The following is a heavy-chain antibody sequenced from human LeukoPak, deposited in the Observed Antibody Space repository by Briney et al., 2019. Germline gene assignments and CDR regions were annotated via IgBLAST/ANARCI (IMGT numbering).Heavy chain of an antibody. CDR3: ARREGLFPLDY. CDR1: GYTFTSYY. D-gene: IGHD2-21*01. Sequence: ASVKVSCKASGYTFTSYYMHWVRQAPGQGLEWMGIINPSGGSTSYAQKFQGRGTMTRDTSTSTVYMELSSLRSEDTAVYYCARREGLFPLDYWGQGTLVTVSS. V-gene: IGHV1-46*01. J-gene: IGHJ4*02. CDR2: INPSGGST.